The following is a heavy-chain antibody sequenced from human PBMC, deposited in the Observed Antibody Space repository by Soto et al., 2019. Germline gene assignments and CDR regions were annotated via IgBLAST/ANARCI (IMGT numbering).Heavy chain of an antibody. CDR2: IYYTGST. D-gene: IGHD6-19*01. V-gene: IGHV4-39*01. Sequence: KPSETLSLTCTVSGGSISSSSYFWGWIRQSPGKGLEWIGSIYYTGSTNYNPSLKSRVTISVDTSKNQFSLKLSSVTAADTAVYYCARLVTYSSGWSNNWFDPWGQGTLVT. J-gene: IGHJ5*02. CDR1: GGSISSSSYF. CDR3: ARLVTYSSGWSNNWFDP.